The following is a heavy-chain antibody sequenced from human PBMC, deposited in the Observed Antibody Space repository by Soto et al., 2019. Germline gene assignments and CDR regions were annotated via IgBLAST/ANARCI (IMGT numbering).Heavy chain of an antibody. CDR3: ARTVTTHYYYGMDV. CDR2: INPNSGST. Sequence: ASVKVSCKASGYTFTSYGISWVRQAPGQGLEWMGIINPNSGSTSYAQKFQGRVTMTRDTSTSTVYMELSSLRSEDTAVYYCARTVTTHYYYGMDVWGQGTTVTVSS. V-gene: IGHV1-46*01. J-gene: IGHJ6*02. D-gene: IGHD4-17*01. CDR1: GYTFTSYG.